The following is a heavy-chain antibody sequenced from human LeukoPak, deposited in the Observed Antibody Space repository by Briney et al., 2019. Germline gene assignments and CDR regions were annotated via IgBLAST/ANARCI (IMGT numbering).Heavy chain of an antibody. CDR2: IKEDGSEK. CDR3: ARDIRYSGFGPDY. CDR1: GFTFSNNW. J-gene: IGHJ4*02. D-gene: IGHD1-26*01. Sequence: HPGGSLRLSCAASGFTFSNNWMSWVRQAPGKGLEWVANIKEDGSEKYYVDSVKGRFTISRDNAKNSLYLQMNSLRVEDTAVYYCARDIRYSGFGPDYWGQGTLVTVSS. V-gene: IGHV3-7*01.